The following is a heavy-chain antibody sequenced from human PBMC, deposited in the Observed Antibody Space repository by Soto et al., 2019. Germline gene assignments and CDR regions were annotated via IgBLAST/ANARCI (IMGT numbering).Heavy chain of an antibody. D-gene: IGHD3-22*01. CDR3: ARDRLRGYDSSGFYS. Sequence: GASVKVSCKTSGGTFSSYAISWVRQAPGQGLEWMGGIVPIVDTSTYAQKFEDRVTMTTATSTNTVFLELRSLKSDDTAIYYCARDRLRGYDSSGFYSWGQGTMVTVSS. J-gene: IGHJ4*02. CDR1: GGTFSSYA. V-gene: IGHV1-69*05. CDR2: IVPIVDTS.